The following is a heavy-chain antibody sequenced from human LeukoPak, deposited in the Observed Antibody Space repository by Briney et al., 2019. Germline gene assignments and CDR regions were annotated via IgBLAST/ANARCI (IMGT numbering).Heavy chain of an antibody. Sequence: ASVKVSCKASGYTFTGYYTHWVRQAPGQGLEWMGWINPNSGGTNYAQKFQGRVTMPRDTSTSTAYMELSRLRSDDTAVYYCAREITHLNGAFDYWGQGTLVTVSS. CDR3: AREITHLNGAFDY. J-gene: IGHJ4*02. CDR1: GYTFTGYY. CDR2: INPNSGGT. V-gene: IGHV1-2*02. D-gene: IGHD3-10*01.